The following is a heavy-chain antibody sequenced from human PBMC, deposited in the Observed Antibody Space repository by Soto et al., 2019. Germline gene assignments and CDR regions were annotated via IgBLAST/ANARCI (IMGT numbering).Heavy chain of an antibody. CDR1: GFTFRSYA. D-gene: IGHD6-19*01. CDR3: AKRGRGAVAFDY. CDR2: TSGSGGST. Sequence: EVQLLESGGGLVQPGGSLRLSCAASGFTFRSYAMSWVRQAPGKGLEWVSATSGSGGSTYYADYVKGRFTISRDNSKNTLYLQMNSLRAEDTAVYYCAKRGRGAVAFDYWGQGTLVTVSS. V-gene: IGHV3-23*01. J-gene: IGHJ4*02.